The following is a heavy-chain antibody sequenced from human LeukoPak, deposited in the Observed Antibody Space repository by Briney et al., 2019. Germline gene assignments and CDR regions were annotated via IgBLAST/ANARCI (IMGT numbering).Heavy chain of an antibody. V-gene: IGHV4-61*02. CDR1: GGSISSGSYY. Sequence: PSETLSLTCTVSGGSISSGSYYWSWIRQPAGKGLESIGRIYTSGSTNYNPSLKSRVTMSVDTSKNQFSLKLSSVTAADTAVYYCARNVHSQRNLITMVRGVPIKQYPGCFWGQGTLVTVSS. CDR2: IYTSGST. CDR3: ARNVHSQRNLITMVRGVPIKQYPGCF. J-gene: IGHJ4*02. D-gene: IGHD3-10*01.